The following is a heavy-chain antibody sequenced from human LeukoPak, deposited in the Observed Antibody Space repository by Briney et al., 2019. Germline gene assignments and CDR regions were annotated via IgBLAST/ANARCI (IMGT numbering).Heavy chain of an antibody. CDR2: FDPEDGET. V-gene: IGHV1-24*01. CDR3: ASARDSIVPPEGAFDI. CDR1: GYTLTELS. Sequence: GASVKVSCKVSGYTLTELSMHWVRQAPGKGLEWMGGFDPEDGETIYAQKFQGRVTITADESTSTAYMELSSLRSEDTAVYYCASARDSIVPPEGAFDIWGQGTMVTVSS. J-gene: IGHJ3*02. D-gene: IGHD2/OR15-2a*01.